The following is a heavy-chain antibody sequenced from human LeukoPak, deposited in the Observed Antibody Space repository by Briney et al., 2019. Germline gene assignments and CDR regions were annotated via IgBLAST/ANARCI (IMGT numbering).Heavy chain of an antibody. CDR1: GYTLTELS. CDR2: FDPEDGET. J-gene: IGHJ4*02. CDR3: ATVPGRRYSSSWLVPYYFDY. V-gene: IGHV1-24*01. Sequence: GASVKVSCKVSGYTLTELSMHWVRQAPGKGLEWMGGFDPEDGETIYAQKFQGRVTMTEDTSTDTAYMELSSLRSEDTAVYYCATVPGRRYSSSWLVPYYFDYWGQGTLVTVSS. D-gene: IGHD6-13*01.